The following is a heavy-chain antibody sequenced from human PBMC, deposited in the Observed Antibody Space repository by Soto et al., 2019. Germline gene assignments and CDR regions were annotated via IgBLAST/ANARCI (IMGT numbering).Heavy chain of an antibody. Sequence: SETLSLTCTVSGGSISSYYWSWIRQPPGKGLEWIGYIYYSGSTNYNPSLKSRVTISVDTSKNQFSLKLSSVTAADTAVYYCARIRGPTRLIPYYYYYMDVWGKGTTVTVSS. V-gene: IGHV4-59*08. D-gene: IGHD3-3*02. CDR2: IYYSGST. CDR1: GGSISSYY. CDR3: ARIRGPTRLIPYYYYYMDV. J-gene: IGHJ6*03.